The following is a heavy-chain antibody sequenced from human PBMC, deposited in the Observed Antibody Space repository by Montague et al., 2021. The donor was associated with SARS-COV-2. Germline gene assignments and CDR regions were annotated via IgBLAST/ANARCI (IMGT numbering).Heavy chain of an antibody. Sequence: SETLSLTCTVSGGSISSSSYYWGWIRQPPGKGLEWIGSIYYSGSTYYNPSLKSRVTISVDTSKNQFSLKLSSVTAADTAVYYCAGEGTVRYYYYGMDVWGQGTTVTVSS. D-gene: IGHD1-1*01. CDR1: GGSISSSSYY. V-gene: IGHV4-39*01. CDR2: IYYSGST. CDR3: AGEGTVRYYYYGMDV. J-gene: IGHJ6*02.